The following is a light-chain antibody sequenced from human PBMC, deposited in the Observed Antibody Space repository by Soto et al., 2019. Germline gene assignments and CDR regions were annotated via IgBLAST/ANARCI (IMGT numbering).Light chain of an antibody. CDR1: QSVRNY. J-gene: IGKJ1*01. CDR2: GAS. CDR3: QQYDNWPTT. Sequence: EIVMTQSPATLSVSPGERATLSCRASQSVRNYLAWYQQKPGQAPRLLIYGASTRATGIPARFSGSGSGTEFSLTISSLQSEDFAVYYRQQYDNWPTTFGQGTNVDIK. V-gene: IGKV3-15*01.